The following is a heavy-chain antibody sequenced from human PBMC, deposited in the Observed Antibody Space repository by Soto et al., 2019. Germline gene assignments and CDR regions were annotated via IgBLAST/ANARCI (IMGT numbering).Heavy chain of an antibody. J-gene: IGHJ4*02. CDR3: ARAGYYGSGILL. Sequence: EVQLVESGGGLVQPGGSLRLSCAASGFTSNSYSMNWVRQAPGKGLEWVSYISSSSSTIYYADSVKGRFTISRDNAKNSLYLQMNRLRDEDTAVYYCARAGYYGSGILLWGQGTLVTVSS. CDR2: ISSSSSTI. D-gene: IGHD3-10*01. CDR1: GFTSNSYS. V-gene: IGHV3-48*02.